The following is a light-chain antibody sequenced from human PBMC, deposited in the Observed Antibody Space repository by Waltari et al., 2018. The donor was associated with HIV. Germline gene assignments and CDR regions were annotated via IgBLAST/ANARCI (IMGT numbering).Light chain of an antibody. CDR3: QQYNKWPLT. J-gene: IGKJ4*01. Sequence: EIVMTQSPATLSVSPGEGLALSCRSSQRVGSALAWYQQNPGQVPRLLIYGASTRATGVPARFSGSGSETEFTLTISSLQSEDFAVYYCQQYNKWPLTFGGGTKVEIK. CDR1: QRVGSA. CDR2: GAS. V-gene: IGKV3-15*01.